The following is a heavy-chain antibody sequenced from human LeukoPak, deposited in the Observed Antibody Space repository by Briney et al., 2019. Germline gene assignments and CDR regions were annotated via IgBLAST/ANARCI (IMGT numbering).Heavy chain of an antibody. V-gene: IGHV3-30*18. J-gene: IGHJ4*02. Sequence: GPLRLSCAASGFTFSSCGMHWVRQAPGKGLEWLAVISYDGSNKYFADSVKGRFTISRDNSENTLYLQMNSLRAEDTAVYYCAKDISGYYYDSSLDYWGQGTLVTVSS. CDR3: AKDISGYYYDSSLDY. CDR2: ISYDGSNK. CDR1: GFTFSSCG. D-gene: IGHD3-22*01.